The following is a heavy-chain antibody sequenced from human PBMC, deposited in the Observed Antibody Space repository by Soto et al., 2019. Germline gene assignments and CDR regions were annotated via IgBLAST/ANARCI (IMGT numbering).Heavy chain of an antibody. V-gene: IGHV3-7*01. CDR1: GFTFSSYW. Sequence: PGGSLRLSCAASGFTFSSYWMSWVRQAPGKGLEWVANINQDSSYKYYADSVKGRFTISRDNAKNSLYLQMNSLRAEDTAVYYCARALSDYYDSSGYPSGHWGQGTLVTVSS. J-gene: IGHJ4*02. D-gene: IGHD3-22*01. CDR3: ARALSDYYDSSGYPSGH. CDR2: INQDSSYK.